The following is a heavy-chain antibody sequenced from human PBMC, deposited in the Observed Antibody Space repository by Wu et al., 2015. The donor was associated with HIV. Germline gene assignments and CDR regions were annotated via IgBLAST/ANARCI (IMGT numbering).Heavy chain of an antibody. CDR3: SVWLQLFGVKSWVDQ. CDR1: GYTFIGYF. V-gene: IGHV1-2*02. CDR2: INPNGGDT. Sequence: QVQLMQSGAEVKKPGASVKVSCKTSGYTFIGYFMHWVRQAPGQGPEWMGWINPNGGDTSYAQKFQDRVTMTTDTSISTAYMELSGLTSDDTALYYCSVWLQLFGVKSWVDQWGQGTLVTVSS. D-gene: IGHD1-7*01. J-gene: IGHJ4*02.